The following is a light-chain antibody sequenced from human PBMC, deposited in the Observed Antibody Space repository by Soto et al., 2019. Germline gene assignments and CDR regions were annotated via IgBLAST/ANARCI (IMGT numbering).Light chain of an antibody. Sequence: EVVMTQSAGTVSLSPGEGASLSCGASQSITSSFLAWYQQKPGQAPRLLIYGASSRATGIPDRFSGTGSETDFTLTINRLEPEDFAVYYCQQYENSPITFGQGTRLEIK. CDR1: QSITSSF. V-gene: IGKV3-20*01. J-gene: IGKJ5*01. CDR2: GAS. CDR3: QQYENSPIT.